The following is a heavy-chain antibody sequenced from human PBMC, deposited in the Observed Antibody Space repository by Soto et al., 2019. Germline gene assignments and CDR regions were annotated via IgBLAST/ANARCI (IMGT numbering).Heavy chain of an antibody. CDR3: ARGLAVRAIIRGAAFAI. CDR2: IFPGDSDT. CDR1: GYNFPNSW. D-gene: IGHD2-15*01. J-gene: IGHJ3*02. Sequence: EVQLEQSGAEVKKPGESLNISCKGSGYNFPNSWIGWVRQMPGHGMEWMGIIFPGDSDTRYSPSFQGQVTISADKSINTAYVQWSSLKASDTALYYCARGLAVRAIIRGAAFAIWGRGTMVTVSS. V-gene: IGHV5-51*03.